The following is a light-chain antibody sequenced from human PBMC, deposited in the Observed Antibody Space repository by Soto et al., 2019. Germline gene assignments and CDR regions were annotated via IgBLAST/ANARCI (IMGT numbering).Light chain of an antibody. CDR3: QQSYSTPSIT. V-gene: IGKV1-39*01. CDR1: QSISSY. Sequence: DIQMTQSPSSLSASVGDRVTITCRASQSISSYLYWYQQKPGKAPKLLIYAASSLQSGVPSRFSGSGSGTDFTLTISSLQPEDFATYYCQQSYSTPSITLGQGTRLEIK. CDR2: AAS. J-gene: IGKJ5*01.